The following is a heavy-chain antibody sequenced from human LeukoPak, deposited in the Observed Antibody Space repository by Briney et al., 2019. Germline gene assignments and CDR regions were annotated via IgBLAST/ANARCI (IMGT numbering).Heavy chain of an antibody. V-gene: IGHV3-64*01. CDR3: ARDFSYGSGFDY. CDR2: ISNGGSI. Sequence: PGGSLRLSCAASGFSISSYALHWVRRAPGKGLQYVSGISNGGSIDYANSVKGRFTISRDNSKNTLYLQMGSLRPEDMAVYYCARDFSYGSGFDYWGQGTLVTVSS. D-gene: IGHD5-18*01. J-gene: IGHJ4*02. CDR1: GFSISSYA.